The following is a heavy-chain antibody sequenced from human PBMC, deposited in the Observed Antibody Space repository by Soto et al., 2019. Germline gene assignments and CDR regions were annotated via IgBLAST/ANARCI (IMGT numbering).Heavy chain of an antibody. D-gene: IGHD4-17*01. Sequence: VQLLESGGGLVQPGGSLRLSCAASGFTFSDYYMSWIRQAPGKGLEWVSYISSSGSTIYYADSVKGRFTISRDNAKNSLYLQMNSLRAEDTAVYYCAREGERSILTVTKHWYFDLWGRGTLVTVSS. CDR1: GFTFSDYY. CDR3: AREGERSILTVTKHWYFDL. J-gene: IGHJ2*01. CDR2: ISSSGSTI. V-gene: IGHV3-11*01.